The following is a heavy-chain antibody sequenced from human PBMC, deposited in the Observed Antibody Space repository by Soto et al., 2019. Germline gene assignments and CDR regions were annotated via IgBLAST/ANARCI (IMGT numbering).Heavy chain of an antibody. CDR1: VFTFSNYA. V-gene: IGHV3-64D*06. CDR2: ISSNGAST. Sequence: SLRLSCSASVFTFSNYARHWVGQAPGKRRDYVSVISSNGASTYYADSVKGRFTISRDNSKNTLYLQMSSLRAEDTAVYYCVKNAGSYYDILTGVYYYGMDVWGQGTTVTVSS. D-gene: IGHD3-9*01. J-gene: IGHJ6*02. CDR3: VKNAGSYYDILTGVYYYGMDV.